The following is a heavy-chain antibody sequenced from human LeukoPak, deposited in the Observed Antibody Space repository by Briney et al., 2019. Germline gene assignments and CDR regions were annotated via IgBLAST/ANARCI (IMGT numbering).Heavy chain of an antibody. CDR2: IYYSGST. D-gene: IGHD1-26*01. CDR1: GGSISSSSYY. CDR3: ARRGRYGGPNDY. V-gene: IGHV4-61*05. J-gene: IGHJ4*02. Sequence: PSETLSLTCTVSGGSISSSSYYWGWIRQPPGKGLEWIGYIYYSGSTNYNPSLKSRVTISVDTSKNQFSLKLSSVTAADTAVYYCARRGRYGGPNDYWGQGTLVTVSS.